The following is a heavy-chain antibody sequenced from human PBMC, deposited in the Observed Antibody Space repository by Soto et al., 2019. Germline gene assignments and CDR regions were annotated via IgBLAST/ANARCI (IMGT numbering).Heavy chain of an antibody. D-gene: IGHD1-7*01. CDR1: GFTFSSYA. V-gene: IGHV3-23*01. Sequence: PGGSLRLSCAASGFTFSSYAMSWVRQAPGKGLEWLSAISGSGGNTYYADSVKGRFAISRDNSKNTLFLQMSSLRAEDAAVYYCAKSFSAGTTAHLDYWGQGTLVTVSS. CDR3: AKSFSAGTTAHLDY. CDR2: ISGSGGNT. J-gene: IGHJ4*02.